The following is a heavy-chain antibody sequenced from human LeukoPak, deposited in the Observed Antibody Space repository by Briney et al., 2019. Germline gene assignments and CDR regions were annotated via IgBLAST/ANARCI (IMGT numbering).Heavy chain of an antibody. CDR3: ARRAGGYSHPYDY. J-gene: IGHJ4*02. V-gene: IGHV3-23*01. Sequence: GGSLRLSCAASGFTFSSYAMSWVRQAPGKGLEWVSGITADGTFTYYADSVKGRFTISRDNSRNTLYLQLNNLRAEDTAVYYCARRAGGYSHPYDYWGQGILVTVSS. D-gene: IGHD4-23*01. CDR1: GFTFSSYA. CDR2: ITADGTFT.